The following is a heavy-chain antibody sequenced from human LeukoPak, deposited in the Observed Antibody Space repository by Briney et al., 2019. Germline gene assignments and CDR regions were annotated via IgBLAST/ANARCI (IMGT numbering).Heavy chain of an antibody. D-gene: IGHD3-3*01. Sequence: SGGSLRLSCAGSGFTFSSHWMNWVRQAPGKGLEWVASIKEDGSEKHHVDSVSGRFTISRDNAKNSLHLQMSSLRAEDTAVYYCARRGITISGVLVYHYSGLDVWGQGTTVTVS. CDR3: ARRGITISGVLVYHYSGLDV. J-gene: IGHJ6*02. CDR2: IKEDGSEK. CDR1: GFTFSSHW. V-gene: IGHV3-7*01.